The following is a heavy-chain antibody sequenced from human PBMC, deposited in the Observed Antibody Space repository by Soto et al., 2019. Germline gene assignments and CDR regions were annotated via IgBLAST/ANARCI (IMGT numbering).Heavy chain of an antibody. Sequence: SETLSLTCTVSGDSISSNTYSWGWIRQPPGKGLEYIGTIHFSGNTYYNPSLNSRVTTSVDTSKNQFSLKLTSVTAADTALYYCAKDTHPGAYGPGRGYFDYWGQGSLVTVSS. CDR3: AKDTHPGAYGPGRGYFDY. V-gene: IGHV4-39*02. CDR1: GDSISSNTYS. CDR2: IHFSGNT. J-gene: IGHJ4*02. D-gene: IGHD3-10*01.